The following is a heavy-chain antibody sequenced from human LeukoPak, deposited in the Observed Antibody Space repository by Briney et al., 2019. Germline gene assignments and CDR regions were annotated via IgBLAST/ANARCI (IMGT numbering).Heavy chain of an antibody. V-gene: IGHV3-23*01. CDR3: ARDGPVGASGI. D-gene: IGHD1-26*01. J-gene: IGHJ3*02. CDR2: ISGSGGST. Sequence: LPGGSLRLSCAASGFTFSGYWMSWLRQAPGKGLEWVSGISGSGGSTYYADSVKGRLTISRDNSKNTLYLQMDSLRAEDMAVYYCARDGPVGASGIWGQGTMVTVSS. CDR1: GFTFSGYW.